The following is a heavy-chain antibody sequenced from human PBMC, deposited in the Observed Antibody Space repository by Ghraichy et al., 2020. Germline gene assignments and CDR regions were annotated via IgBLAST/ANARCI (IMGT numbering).Heavy chain of an antibody. CDR1: GDPITSSADS. D-gene: IGHD6-19*01. CDR3: ARARCTGSYCPTTWFDP. Sequence: SETLSLTCTVSGDPITSSADSWGWIRQSPGKALEWIASFSYAGDTYYNPSLKSRITLSADTSTNQLSLKLRSVTAADTAIFYCARARCTGSYCPTTWFDPWGPGTLVTVSS. V-gene: IGHV4-39*01. J-gene: IGHJ5*02. CDR2: FSYAGDT.